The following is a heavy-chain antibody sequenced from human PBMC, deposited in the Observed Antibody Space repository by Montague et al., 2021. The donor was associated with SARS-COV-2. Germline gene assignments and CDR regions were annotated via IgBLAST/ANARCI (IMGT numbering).Heavy chain of an antibody. D-gene: IGHD2-15*01. CDR2: ISDSGST. CDR1: GGSLSSFS. V-gene: IGHV4-59*08. Sequence: SETLSLTCTVSGGSLSSFSWGWFRQPPGKGLECIGYISDSGSTNYNPSLTSRDTMSVDTSKNQFSLKVNSVTAADTAVYYCARHYSATLPAVYWGQGTLVTVSS. J-gene: IGHJ4*02. CDR3: ARHYSATLPAVY.